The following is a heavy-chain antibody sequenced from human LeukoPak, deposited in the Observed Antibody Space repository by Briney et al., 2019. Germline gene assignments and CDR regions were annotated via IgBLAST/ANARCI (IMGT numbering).Heavy chain of an antibody. J-gene: IGHJ4*02. CDR3: AKGDNDYGDY. V-gene: IGHV3-30*18. Sequence: GGSLRLSCTASGFAFSSYGMNWVRQAPGKGLEWVAVISYDASNKYYTDSVKGRFTISRDNSKNRLYLQMNSLRAEDTAVYYCAKGDNDYGDYWGQGTLVTVSS. D-gene: IGHD4-17*01. CDR1: GFAFSSYG. CDR2: ISYDASNK.